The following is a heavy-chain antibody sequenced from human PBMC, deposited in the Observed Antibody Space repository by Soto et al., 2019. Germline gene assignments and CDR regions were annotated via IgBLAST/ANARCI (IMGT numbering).Heavy chain of an antibody. CDR2: IYYSGST. CDR3: ARAPGDYFDY. V-gene: IGHV4-31*03. CDR1: GGSISGGYY. Sequence: QVQLQESGPGLVKPSQTLSLTCTVSGGSISGGYYWSWIRQHPGKGLEWIGYIYYSGSTYYNPSLKSRVTISVDTSKNQFSLKLSSVTAADTAVYYCARAPGDYFDYWGQGTLVTVSS. J-gene: IGHJ4*02.